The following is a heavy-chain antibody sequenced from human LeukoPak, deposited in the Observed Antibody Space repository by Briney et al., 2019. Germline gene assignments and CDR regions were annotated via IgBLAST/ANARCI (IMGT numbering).Heavy chain of an antibody. CDR1: GFTFNNYA. V-gene: IGHV3-30-3*01. CDR3: ARAYGDSTTIDY. J-gene: IGHJ4*02. D-gene: IGHD4-17*01. Sequence: PGRSLRLSCVASGFTFNNYAIHWVRQAPGKGPEWVAVISFDGSSKNYADSVRGRFTISRDNSKNTVSLQMNSLRSEDTAVYYCARAYGDSTTIDYWGQGTLVTVSS. CDR2: ISFDGSSK.